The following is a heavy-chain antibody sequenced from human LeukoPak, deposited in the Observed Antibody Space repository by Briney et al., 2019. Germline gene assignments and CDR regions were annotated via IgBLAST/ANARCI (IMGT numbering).Heavy chain of an antibody. V-gene: IGHV3-48*01. Sequence: GGSLRLSCAASGFTFSSYTMNWVRQPPGKGLEWVSNIGTSTTTIYYADSVKGRFAISRDNAKNSLYLQMNSLRADDTAVYYCARFAAGGSYYYYMDVWGKGTTVTVSS. J-gene: IGHJ6*03. CDR2: IGTSTTTI. CDR1: GFTFSSYT. D-gene: IGHD6-25*01. CDR3: ARFAAGGSYYYYMDV.